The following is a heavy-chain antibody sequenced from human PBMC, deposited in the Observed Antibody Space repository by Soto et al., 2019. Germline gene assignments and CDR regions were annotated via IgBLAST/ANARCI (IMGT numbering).Heavy chain of an antibody. V-gene: IGHV3-21*01. J-gene: IGHJ6*02. CDR1: GFNFNSYH. D-gene: IGHD2-15*01. Sequence: GESLRLSCAASGFNFNSYHINWVSQAPGKRLEWLSSISSSGYIFSTDSVRGRFTISRDNAKNSVYLQINSLRAEDTAVYFCARDCSGGSCYPGMDVWGQGTTVTVSS. CDR2: ISSSGYI. CDR3: ARDCSGGSCYPGMDV.